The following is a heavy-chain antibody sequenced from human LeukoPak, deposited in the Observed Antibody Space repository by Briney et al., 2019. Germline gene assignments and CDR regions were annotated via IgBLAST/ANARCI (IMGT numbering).Heavy chain of an antibody. J-gene: IGHJ6*03. CDR1: GFSFSTYS. Sequence: PGGSLRLSCAASGFSFSTYSMNWVRQSPGKGLEWVSSISIASSYIYPADSVRGRFTISRGNAKNSLYLQMNSLRAEDTAVYYCARDGLPDRSAYQTFYFNYMDVWGKGTTVTVSS. CDR2: ISIASSYI. V-gene: IGHV3-21*01. D-gene: IGHD3-22*01. CDR3: ARDGLPDRSAYQTFYFNYMDV.